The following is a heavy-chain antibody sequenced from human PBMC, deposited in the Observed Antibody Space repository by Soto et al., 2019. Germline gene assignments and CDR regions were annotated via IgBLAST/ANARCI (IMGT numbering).Heavy chain of an antibody. CDR2: MNPNSGNT. Sequence: ASVKVSCKPSGYTFTSYDINWVRQATGQGLEWMGWMNPNSGNTGHAQKFQGRVTMTRDTLTSTAYMELSGLTSEDTAVYYCAREPAALDYWGLGTLVTGSS. CDR1: GYTFTSYD. D-gene: IGHD3-16*02. J-gene: IGHJ4*02. V-gene: IGHV1-8*01. CDR3: AREPAALDY.